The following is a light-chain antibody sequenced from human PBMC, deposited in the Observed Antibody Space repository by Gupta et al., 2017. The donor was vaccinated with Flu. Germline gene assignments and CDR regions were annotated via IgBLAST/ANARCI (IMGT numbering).Light chain of an antibody. CDR1: QSVFTN. J-gene: IGKJ2*01. CDR2: GAS. CDR3: QQYINWPRT. V-gene: IGKV3-15*01. Sequence: IVLTQYPATLHMYPGQRATLSCRASQSVFTNLAWYQQKPGQSTRLLIDGASTRATGIPARFSGSGSGTEFTLTISSLQSEDFAVYYCQQYINWPRTFGQGTKLDIK.